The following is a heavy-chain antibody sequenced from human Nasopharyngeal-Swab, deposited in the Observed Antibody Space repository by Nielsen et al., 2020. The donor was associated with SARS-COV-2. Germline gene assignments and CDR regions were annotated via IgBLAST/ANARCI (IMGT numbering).Heavy chain of an antibody. J-gene: IGHJ3*02. D-gene: IGHD5-24*01. CDR1: GFTFSSYA. CDR2: ISGSGGST. Sequence: GGSLRLSCAASGFTFSSYAMSWVRQAPGKGLEWVSAISGSGGSTYYADSVKGRFTISRDNSKNTLYLQMNSLRAEDTAVYYCAKDRVGARRLQLLGAFDIWGQGTMVTVSS. CDR3: AKDRVGARRLQLLGAFDI. V-gene: IGHV3-23*01.